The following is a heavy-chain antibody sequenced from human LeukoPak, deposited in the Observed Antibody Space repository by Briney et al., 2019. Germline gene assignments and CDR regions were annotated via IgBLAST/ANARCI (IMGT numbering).Heavy chain of an antibody. J-gene: IGHJ4*02. Sequence: GESLKISCKGSGYSFTSYWIGWVRQMPGKGLEWMGIIYPGDSDTRYSPSFQGQVTISADKSINTAYLQWSSLKASDTAMYYCARIRADYYGSGSYVLDYWGQGTLVTVSS. D-gene: IGHD3-10*01. CDR3: ARIRADYYGSGSYVLDY. CDR2: IYPGDSDT. CDR1: GYSFTSYW. V-gene: IGHV5-51*01.